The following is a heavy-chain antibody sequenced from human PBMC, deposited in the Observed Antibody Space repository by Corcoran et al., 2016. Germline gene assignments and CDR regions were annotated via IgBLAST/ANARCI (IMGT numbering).Heavy chain of an antibody. V-gene: IGHV1-46*01. D-gene: IGHD3-3*01. Sequence: QVQLVQSGAEVKKPGASVKVSCKASGYTFTSYYMHWVRQAPGQGLEWMGIINPSGGSTSYAQKFQGRVTMTRDTSTSTVYMELSSLRSEDTAVYYCARGSDVWRGYQSYFDYWGQGTLVTVSS. J-gene: IGHJ4*02. CDR1: GYTFTSYY. CDR3: ARGSDVWRGYQSYFDY. CDR2: INPSGGST.